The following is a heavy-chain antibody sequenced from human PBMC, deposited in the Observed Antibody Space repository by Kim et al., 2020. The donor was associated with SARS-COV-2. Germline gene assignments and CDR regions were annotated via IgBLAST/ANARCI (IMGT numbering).Heavy chain of an antibody. CDR2: ISWNSGSI. CDR1: GFTFDDYA. D-gene: IGHD6-13*01. V-gene: IGHV3-9*01. J-gene: IGHJ4*02. CDR3: AKGGIIAAAGPYYFDY. Sequence: GGSLRLSCAASGFTFDDYAMHWVRQAPGKGLEWVSGISWNSGSIGYADSVKGRFTITRDNAKNSLYLQMNSLRAEDTALYYCAKGGIIAAAGPYYFDYWGQGTLVTVSS.